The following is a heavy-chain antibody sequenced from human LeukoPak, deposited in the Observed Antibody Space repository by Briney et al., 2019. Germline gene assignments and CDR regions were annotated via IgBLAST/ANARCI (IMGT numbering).Heavy chain of an antibody. CDR3: ARDAGTTVTTWGYYYYMDV. CDR2: INPSGGST. Sequence: ASVKVSCNASGYTFTSYYMHWVRQAPGQGLEWMGIINPSGGSTSYAQKFQGRVTMTRDTSTSTVYMELSSLRSEDTAVYYCARDAGTTVTTWGYYYYMDVWGKGTTVTISS. D-gene: IGHD4-17*01. CDR1: GYTFTSYY. V-gene: IGHV1-46*01. J-gene: IGHJ6*03.